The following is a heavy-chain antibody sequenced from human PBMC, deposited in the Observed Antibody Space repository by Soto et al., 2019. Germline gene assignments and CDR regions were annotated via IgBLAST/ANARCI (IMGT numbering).Heavy chain of an antibody. V-gene: IGHV3-30-3*01. CDR3: ARDGGYSYGSNWFDL. D-gene: IGHD5-18*01. CDR2: ISYDGSNK. J-gene: IGHJ5*02. CDR1: GGTIISFA. Sequence: GSLRLSCVAAGGTIISFASHWVRQSQGKGLEWVAVISYDGSNKYYADSVKGRFTISRDSSKNTLYLQMNSLRAEETAVYYCARDGGYSYGSNWFDLWGQGTLVTLSS.